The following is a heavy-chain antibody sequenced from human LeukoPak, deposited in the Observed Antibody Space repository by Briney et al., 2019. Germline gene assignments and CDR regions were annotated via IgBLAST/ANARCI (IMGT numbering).Heavy chain of an antibody. CDR3: AGVGGRRIFGVVTPY. CDR2: INPSGGST. V-gene: IGHV1-46*01. J-gene: IGHJ4*02. D-gene: IGHD3-3*01. Sequence: GASVKVSCKASGYTFTSYYMHWVRQAPGQGLEWMGIINPSGGSTSYAQKFQGRVTMTRDTSTSTVYMELSSLRSEDTAVYYCAGVGGRRIFGVVTPYWGQGTLVTVSS. CDR1: GYTFTSYY.